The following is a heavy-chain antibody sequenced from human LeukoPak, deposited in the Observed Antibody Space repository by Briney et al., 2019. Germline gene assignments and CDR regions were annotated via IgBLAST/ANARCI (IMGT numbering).Heavy chain of an antibody. CDR2: INPNSGGT. V-gene: IGHV1-2*04. Sequence: ASVKVSCKASGYTFTGYYMYWVRQAPGQGLEWMGWINPNSGGTNYAQKFQGWGTMTRDTSISTAYMELSRLRSDDTAVYYCARGFCSGGSCYSWFDPWGQGTLVTVSS. J-gene: IGHJ5*02. CDR1: GYTFTGYY. CDR3: ARGFCSGGSCYSWFDP. D-gene: IGHD2-15*01.